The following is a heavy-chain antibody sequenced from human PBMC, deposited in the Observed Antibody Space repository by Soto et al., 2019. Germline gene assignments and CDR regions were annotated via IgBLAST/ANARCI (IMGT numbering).Heavy chain of an antibody. CDR1: GYTFTSYA. D-gene: IGHD2-2*01. CDR2: INAGNCNT. J-gene: IGHJ4*02. Sequence: QVQLVQSGAEVKKPGASVKVSCKASGYTFTSYAMHWVRQATGQRLEWMGWINAGNCNTKYSQKFQGRVTITRDTSASTAYMELSSLRSEDTAVYSCARSVVVPTAPDYWGQGTLVTVSS. V-gene: IGHV1-3*01. CDR3: ARSVVVPTAPDY.